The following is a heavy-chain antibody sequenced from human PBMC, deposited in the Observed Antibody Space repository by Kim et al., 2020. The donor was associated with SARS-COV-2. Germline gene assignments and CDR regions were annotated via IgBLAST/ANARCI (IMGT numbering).Heavy chain of an antibody. CDR3: ASSLSGGAGYQDY. CDR2: INHSGST. J-gene: IGHJ4*02. CDR1: GGSFSGYY. V-gene: IGHV4-34*01. D-gene: IGHD6-25*01. Sequence: SETLSLTYAVYGGSFSGYYWSWIRQPPGKGLEWIGEINHSGSTNYNPSLKSRVTISVDTSKNQFSLKLSSVTAAAPAVYYCASSLSGGAGYQDYWGKGTL.